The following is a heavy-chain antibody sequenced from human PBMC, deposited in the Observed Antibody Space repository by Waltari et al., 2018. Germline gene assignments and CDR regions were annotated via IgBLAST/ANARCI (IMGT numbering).Heavy chain of an antibody. J-gene: IGHJ5*02. CDR2: IRANNGTT. Sequence: QAQLVQSGAEVKKPGASVKVSCRASGYTFSDFGISWVRQAPGQGLERMGWIRANNGTTNHAQKFQGRLIMTKDTSPTTVYMELNYLTSDDTAVYYCARERHRLMEVGYLMALDPWGQGTLVTVSS. V-gene: IGHV1-18*01. CDR3: ARERHRLMEVGYLMALDP. D-gene: IGHD3-3*01. CDR1: GYTFSDFG.